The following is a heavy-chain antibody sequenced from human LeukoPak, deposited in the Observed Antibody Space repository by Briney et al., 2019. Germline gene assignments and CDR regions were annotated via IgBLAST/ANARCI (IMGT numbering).Heavy chain of an antibody. CDR2: IIPIFGTA. D-gene: IGHD6-13*01. V-gene: IGHV1-69*05. Sequence: SVKVSCKASGGTFSSYAISWVRQAPGQGLEWMGRIIPIFGTANYAQKFQGRVTITTDESTSTAYMELSSLRTEDTAVYYCARMASSYSSSSYWGQGTLVTVSS. CDR3: ARMASSYSSSSY. J-gene: IGHJ4*02. CDR1: GGTFSSYA.